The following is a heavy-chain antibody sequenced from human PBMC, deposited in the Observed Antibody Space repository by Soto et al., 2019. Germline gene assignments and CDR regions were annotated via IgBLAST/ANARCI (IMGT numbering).Heavy chain of an antibody. D-gene: IGHD7-27*01. CDR3: ENDRSTGARNLDY. J-gene: IGHJ4*02. V-gene: IGHV3-23*01. CDR1: GLTVSTYA. Sequence: HPGGSLRLSCAASGLTVSTYAMNWFRQAPGKGLEWVSCISDSGDYTNYADSVKGRFTISRDNSKNPLSLQMNSLRAEDMAVYYCENDRSTGARNLDYWGQGTLVTVSS. CDR2: ISDSGDYT.